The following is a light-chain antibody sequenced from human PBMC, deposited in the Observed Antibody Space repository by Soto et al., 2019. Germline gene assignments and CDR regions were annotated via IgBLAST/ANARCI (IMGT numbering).Light chain of an antibody. CDR1: QSVSSY. CDR3: QQSATWPLT. Sequence: EIVLTQSPATLSLSPGERATLSCWASQSVSSYLAWYQQKPGQAPRLLIYDASNRATGIPPRFSGSGSGADFTLTISSLEPEDFAIYYCQQSATWPLTFGGGTKVEI. V-gene: IGKV3-11*01. J-gene: IGKJ4*01. CDR2: DAS.